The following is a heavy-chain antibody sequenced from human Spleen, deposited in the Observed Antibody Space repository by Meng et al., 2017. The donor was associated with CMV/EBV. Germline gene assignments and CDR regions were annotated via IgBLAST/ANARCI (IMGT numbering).Heavy chain of an antibody. CDR3: ARVDNGYDLPFDY. CDR1: GFTFSTYG. V-gene: IGHV3-30*19. J-gene: IGHJ4*02. D-gene: IGHD5-12*01. Sequence: GESLKISCAASGFTFSTYGMHWVRQAPGKGLEWVAFISYDGTNKYYADSVRGRFTISRDNSKNTVYLQMNSLRPEDTAVYYCARVDNGYDLPFDYWGQGTLVTVSS. CDR2: ISYDGTNK.